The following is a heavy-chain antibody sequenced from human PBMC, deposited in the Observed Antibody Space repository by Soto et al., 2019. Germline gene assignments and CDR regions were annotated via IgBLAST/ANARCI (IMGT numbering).Heavy chain of an antibody. CDR2: ISYDGSNK. Sequence: QVQLVESGGGVVQPGRSLRLSCAASGFTFSSYAMHWVRQAPGKGLEWVAVISYDGSNKYYADSVKGRFTISRDNSKNTLYLQMNSLRAEDTAVYYCASPMSRAYCGGDCYSGAFDIWGQGTMVTVSS. V-gene: IGHV3-30-3*01. CDR1: GFTFSSYA. D-gene: IGHD2-21*02. CDR3: ASPMSRAYCGGDCYSGAFDI. J-gene: IGHJ3*02.